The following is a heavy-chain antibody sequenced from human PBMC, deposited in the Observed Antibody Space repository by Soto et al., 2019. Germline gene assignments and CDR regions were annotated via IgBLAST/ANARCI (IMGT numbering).Heavy chain of an antibody. J-gene: IGHJ5*02. CDR2: ITGGGSST. CDR3: ARGVNWNFDQ. V-gene: IGHV3-23*01. Sequence: EVQLLESGGGLVQPGGSLRLSCAASGFTFSSYSMSWVRQAPGKGLEWVSSITGGGSSTYYADSVKGRFTISRDNSKNPLYLQMSSLGVDDTAVYYCARGVNWNFDQWGQGTLVTVSS. CDR1: GFTFSSYS. D-gene: IGHD1-1*01.